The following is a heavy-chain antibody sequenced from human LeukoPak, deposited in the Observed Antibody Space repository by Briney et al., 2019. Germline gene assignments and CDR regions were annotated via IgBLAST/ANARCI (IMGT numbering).Heavy chain of an antibody. CDR1: GYSIRSGFY. CDR2: IYHSGIT. V-gene: IGHV4-38-2*02. D-gene: IGHD3-9*01. Sequence: PSETLSLTCTVSGYSIRSGFYWGWIRQPPGKRLEWIGDIYHSGITYYTPSLSSRVTMSVDTSKNQFHLKLSSVTAADTAVYYCARAVGYFDWLPLFDYWGQGTLATVSS. CDR3: ARAVGYFDWLPLFDY. J-gene: IGHJ4*02.